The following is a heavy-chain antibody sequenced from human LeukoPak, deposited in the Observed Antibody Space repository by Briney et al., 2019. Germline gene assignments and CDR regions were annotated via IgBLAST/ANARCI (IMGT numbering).Heavy chain of an antibody. V-gene: IGHV1-2*06. CDR2: INPNSGGT. Sequence: ASVKASCKASGYTFTGYYMHWVRQAPGQGLEWMGRINPNSGGTNYAQKFQGRVTMTRDTSISTAYMELSRLRSDDTAVYYCARPRRGSSWYDYWGQGTLVTVSS. D-gene: IGHD6-13*01. CDR1: GYTFTGYY. CDR3: ARPRRGSSWYDY. J-gene: IGHJ4*02.